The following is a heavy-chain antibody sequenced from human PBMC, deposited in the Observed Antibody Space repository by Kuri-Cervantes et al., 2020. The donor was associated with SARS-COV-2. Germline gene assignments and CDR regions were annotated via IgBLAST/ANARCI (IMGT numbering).Heavy chain of an antibody. V-gene: IGHV1-2*04. CDR3: ARADHYYDSSGYSQETFDY. D-gene: IGHD3-22*01. Sequence: ASVKVSCKASGYTFTGYYMHWVRQAPGQGLEWMGWINPNSGGTNYAQKFQGWVTMTRDTSISTAYMELSRLRSDDTAVYYCARADHYYDSSGYSQETFDYWGQGTLVIVSS. CDR1: GYTFTGYY. CDR2: INPNSGGT. J-gene: IGHJ4*02.